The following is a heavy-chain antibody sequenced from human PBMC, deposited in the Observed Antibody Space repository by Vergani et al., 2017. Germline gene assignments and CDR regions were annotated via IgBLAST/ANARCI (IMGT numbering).Heavy chain of an antibody. J-gene: IGHJ6*03. Sequence: VQLVESGGGLVQPGGSLRLSCTASGFTFSNYWMQWVRQAPGKGLMWVSRINSDGDSTSYADSVKGRFTISRDNAKNTLYLQMDSLRAEDTAVYYCARDGWELLHYFYYMDVWGKGTTVTVSS. CDR2: INSDGDST. CDR3: ARDGWELLHYFYYMDV. V-gene: IGHV3-74*01. D-gene: IGHD1-26*01. CDR1: GFTFSNYW.